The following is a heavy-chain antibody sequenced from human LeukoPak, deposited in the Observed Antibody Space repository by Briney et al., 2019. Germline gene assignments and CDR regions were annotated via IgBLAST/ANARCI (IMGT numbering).Heavy chain of an antibody. CDR2: INPSGGTT. V-gene: IGHV1-46*01. Sequence: GASVKVSCKASGYTFTSSYIHWVRQAPGQGLEWMGIINPSGGTTIYAQKFQGRVTMTRDTSTSTVYMELSSLRSEDTAVYCCARQRGGQYEDAFDIWGQGTVVTVSS. D-gene: IGHD2-8*01. J-gene: IGHJ3*02. CDR1: GYTFTSSY. CDR3: ARQRGGQYEDAFDI.